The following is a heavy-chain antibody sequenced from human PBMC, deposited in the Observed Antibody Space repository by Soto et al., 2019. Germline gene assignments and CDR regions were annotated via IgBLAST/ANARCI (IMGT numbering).Heavy chain of an antibody. V-gene: IGHV3-23*01. J-gene: IGHJ4*02. CDR3: ARLLDYGDYWSYFDY. Sequence: EVQLLESGGGLVQPGGSLRLSCAASGFTFSSYAMTWVRQAPGKGLEWVSAISYSGGSTYYADSVKGRFTISRDNAKNSLYLQMNSLRAEDTAVYYCARLLDYGDYWSYFDYWGQGTLVTVSS. CDR2: ISYSGGST. CDR1: GFTFSSYA. D-gene: IGHD4-17*01.